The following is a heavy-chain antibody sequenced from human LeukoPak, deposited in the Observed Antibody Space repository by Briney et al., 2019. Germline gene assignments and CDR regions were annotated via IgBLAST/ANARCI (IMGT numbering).Heavy chain of an antibody. CDR1: GFTFSSYS. CDR3: AKSHGYSYGFDY. Sequence: PGGSLRLSCAASGFTFSSYSMNWARQAPGKGLEWVAVISYDGSNKYYADSVKGRFTISRDNSKNPLYLQMNSLRAEDTAVYYCAKSHGYSYGFDYWGQGTLVTVSS. V-gene: IGHV3-30*18. J-gene: IGHJ4*02. D-gene: IGHD5-18*01. CDR2: ISYDGSNK.